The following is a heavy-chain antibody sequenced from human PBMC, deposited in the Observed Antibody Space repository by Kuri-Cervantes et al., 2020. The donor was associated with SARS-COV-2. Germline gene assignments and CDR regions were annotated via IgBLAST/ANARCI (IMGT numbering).Heavy chain of an antibody. Sequence: GGSLRLSCAASGFTFSSYWMHWVRQAPGKGLEWVAVIWYDGSNKYYADSVKGRFTISRDNSKNTLYLQMNSLRAEDTAVYYCAGYSGYDRDFDYWGQGTLVTVSS. V-gene: IGHV3-33*08. CDR3: AGYSGYDRDFDY. CDR2: IWYDGSNK. J-gene: IGHJ4*02. D-gene: IGHD5-12*01. CDR1: GFTFSSYW.